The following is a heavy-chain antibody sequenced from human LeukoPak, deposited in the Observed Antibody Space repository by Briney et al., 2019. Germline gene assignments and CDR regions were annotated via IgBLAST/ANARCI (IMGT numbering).Heavy chain of an antibody. D-gene: IGHD1-26*01. CDR3: AKNGVGAPTLRWLDP. CDR1: GFTFSSYA. CDR2: ISGSGGST. Sequence: GGSLRLPCAASGFTFSSYAVTWVRQAPGKGLEWVSAISGSGGSTYYADSVKGRFTISRDNSKNPLYLQMNSLRAEDTAVYYRAKNGVGAPTLRWLDPWGQGTPVTVSS. V-gene: IGHV3-23*01. J-gene: IGHJ5*02.